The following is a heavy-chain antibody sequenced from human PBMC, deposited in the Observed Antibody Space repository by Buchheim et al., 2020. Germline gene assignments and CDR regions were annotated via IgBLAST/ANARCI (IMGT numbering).Heavy chain of an antibody. Sequence: EVQLLESGGGLVQPGGSLRLSCAASGFTFSSYAMSWVRQAPGKGLEWVSAISGSGGSTYYADSVKGRFTISRDNSHNTLYLQMNSLRAEDTAVYYCAKVQDTMVRGVSVYYYYYMDVWGKGTT. V-gene: IGHV3-23*01. CDR2: ISGSGGST. CDR3: AKVQDTMVRGVSVYYYYYMDV. CDR1: GFTFSSYA. J-gene: IGHJ6*03. D-gene: IGHD3-10*01.